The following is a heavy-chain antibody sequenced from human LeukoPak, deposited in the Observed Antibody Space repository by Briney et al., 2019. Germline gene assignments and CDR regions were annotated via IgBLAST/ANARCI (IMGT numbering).Heavy chain of an antibody. Sequence: SQTLSLTCAISGDSVSSNSAAWNWIRQSPSRGLEWLGRTYYRSKWYNDYAESVKSRITINPDTSKNQFSLQLNSVTPEDTAVYYCARGSSIAGRGLFDYWGQGTLVTVSS. D-gene: IGHD6-6*01. CDR1: GDSVSSNSAA. CDR3: ARGSSIAGRGLFDY. CDR2: TYYRSKWYN. J-gene: IGHJ4*02. V-gene: IGHV6-1*01.